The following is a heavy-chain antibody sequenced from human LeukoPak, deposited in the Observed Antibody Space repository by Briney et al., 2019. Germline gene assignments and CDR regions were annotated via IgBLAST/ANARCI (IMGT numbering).Heavy chain of an antibody. V-gene: IGHV3-74*01. D-gene: IGHD3-3*02. J-gene: IGHJ4*02. CDR1: GFTSSSYW. Sequence: GGSLRLSCAASGFTSSSYWMHWVRQVPGKGLVWVSRISGDGTARNYADSVKGRFTISRDNSKNTLYLQMNSLRAEDTAVYYCAHFWSGPYYFDYWGQGTLVTVSS. CDR2: ISGDGTAR. CDR3: AHFWSGPYYFDY.